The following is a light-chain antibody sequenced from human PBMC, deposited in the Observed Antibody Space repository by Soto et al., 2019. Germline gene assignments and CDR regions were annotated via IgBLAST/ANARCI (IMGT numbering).Light chain of an antibody. CDR2: AAS. J-gene: IGKJ5*01. V-gene: IGKV1-39*01. CDR3: QQSYSPIT. Sequence: DIQMTQSPSSLSASVGDRVTITCRASQSISSYLNWYQQKPGQAPKVLIYAASSLQSGVPSRFSGSGSGTEFTLTISSLQPEDFATYYCQQSYSPITFGQGTRLEIK. CDR1: QSISSY.